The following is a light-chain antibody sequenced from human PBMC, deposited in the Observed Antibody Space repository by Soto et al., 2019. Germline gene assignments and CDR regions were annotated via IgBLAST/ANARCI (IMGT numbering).Light chain of an antibody. CDR1: QDIRND. CDR2: AAS. J-gene: IGKJ1*01. CDR3: LHDYTYPRT. V-gene: IGKV1-6*01. Sequence: AIQMTQSPSSLSASVGDRVTITCRASQDIRNDLGWYQQKPEEAPQLLISAASHLQSGVPSMFSGSGSGTDFTLTISSRQPEDFATYYCLHDYTYPRTFGQGTKVDIK.